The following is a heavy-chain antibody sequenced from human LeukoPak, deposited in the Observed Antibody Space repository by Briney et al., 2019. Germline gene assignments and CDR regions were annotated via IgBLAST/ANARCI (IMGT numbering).Heavy chain of an antibody. D-gene: IGHD2-2*01. CDR1: GYSSTTYW. CDR3: ASPPTRECSSISCPLSY. J-gene: IGHJ4*02. CDR2: IYPGDSDT. V-gene: IGHV5-51*03. Sequence: PGESLKISCKGSGYSSTTYWIAWVRQMPGKGLEWMGIIYPGDSDTRYSPSFQGQVTISVDKSVSAAYLQWSSLKASDTAMYYCASPPTRECSSISCPLSYWGQGTLVTVSS.